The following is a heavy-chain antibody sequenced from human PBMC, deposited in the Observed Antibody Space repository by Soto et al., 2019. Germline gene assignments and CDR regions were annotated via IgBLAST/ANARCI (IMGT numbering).Heavy chain of an antibody. J-gene: IGHJ4*02. CDR1: GYTFTSYA. V-gene: IGHV1-3*01. D-gene: IGHD3-22*01. CDR2: INAGNGNT. Sequence: ASVKVSCKASGYTFTSYAMHWVRQAPGQRLEWMGWINAGNGNTKYSQKFQGRVTFTRDTSANKAYMELSSLISEDTAVYYCARPKDYDDCLDLWGQGTLVTVSS. CDR3: ARPKDYDDCLDL.